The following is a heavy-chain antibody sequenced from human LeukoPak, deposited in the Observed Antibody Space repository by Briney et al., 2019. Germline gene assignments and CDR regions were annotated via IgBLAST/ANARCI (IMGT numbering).Heavy chain of an antibody. Sequence: GGSLRLSCAASGFTVNSNYMSWVRQAPGKGLEWVSVIYSGGSAYYADSVKGRFTISRDNSKNTLYLQMNSLRAEDTAVYYCAKDSGPNPGSYHGYFDYWGQGTLVTVSS. CDR1: GFTVNSNY. V-gene: IGHV3-53*01. CDR3: AKDSGPNPGSYHGYFDY. J-gene: IGHJ4*02. CDR2: IYSGGSA. D-gene: IGHD1-26*01.